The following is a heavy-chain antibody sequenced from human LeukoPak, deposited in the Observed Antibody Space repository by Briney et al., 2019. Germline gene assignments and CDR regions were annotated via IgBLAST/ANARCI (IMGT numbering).Heavy chain of an antibody. CDR3: ARGSEVTYYDILTGYYPNIDY. D-gene: IGHD3-9*01. Sequence: GGTLRLSCAASGFTFSSYWMHWVRQAPGKGLVWVSRINSDGSSTSYADSVKGRFTISRDNAKNTLYLQMNSLRAEDTAVYYCARGSEVTYYDILTGYYPNIDYWGQGTLVTVSS. J-gene: IGHJ4*02. CDR2: INSDGSST. V-gene: IGHV3-74*01. CDR1: GFTFSSYW.